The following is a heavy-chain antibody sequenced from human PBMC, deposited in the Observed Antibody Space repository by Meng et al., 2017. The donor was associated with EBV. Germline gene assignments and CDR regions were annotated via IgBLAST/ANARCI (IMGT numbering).Heavy chain of an antibody. V-gene: IGHV1-18*01. D-gene: IGHD3-16*02. CDR3: ARVRTFGGVIPPDY. J-gene: IGHJ4*02. Sequence: QVQWVKSAAELKNRGAPFTGSCKASGYTFPSYCISWVRQDPGKGVAGMGWISAYNGNTNYAQKLQGRVTMTTDTSTSTAYMELRSLRSDDTAVYYCARVRTFGGVIPPDYWGQGTLVTVSS. CDR1: GYTFPSYC. CDR2: ISAYNGNT.